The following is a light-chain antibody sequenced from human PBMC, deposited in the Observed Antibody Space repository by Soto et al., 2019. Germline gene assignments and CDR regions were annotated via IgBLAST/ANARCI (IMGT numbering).Light chain of an antibody. CDR1: QSISSY. Sequence: DIQMTQSPSSLSASVGDRVTITCRASQSISSYLNWYQQKPGKAPKFLIYAVSSLQSGVTSRFSGSGSGTDFTLTISRLQPEDFATYYCQQSYRTPYTFGQGTKLETK. CDR3: QQSYRTPYT. J-gene: IGKJ2*01. CDR2: AVS. V-gene: IGKV1-39*01.